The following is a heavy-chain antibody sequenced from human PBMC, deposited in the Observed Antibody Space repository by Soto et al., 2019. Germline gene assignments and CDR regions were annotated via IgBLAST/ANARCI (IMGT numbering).Heavy chain of an antibody. CDR2: IIPIFGTA. D-gene: IGHD3-22*01. CDR3: ARVLKGYYDSSGYAVDI. V-gene: IGHV1-69*01. CDR1: GGTFSSYA. Sequence: QVQLVQSGAEVKKPGSSVKVSCKASGGTFSSYAISWVRQAPGQGLEWMGGIIPIFGTANYAQTFQGRVTITADESTSTAYMELSSLRSEDTAVYYWARVLKGYYDSSGYAVDIWGQGTMVTVSS. J-gene: IGHJ3*02.